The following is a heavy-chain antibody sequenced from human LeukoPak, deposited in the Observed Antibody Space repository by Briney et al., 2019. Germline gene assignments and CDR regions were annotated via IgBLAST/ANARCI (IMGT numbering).Heavy chain of an antibody. CDR3: ARDYYDSSGYYYPGYFQH. CDR1: GFTFSSYA. Sequence: PGRSLRLSCAASGFTFSSYAMHWVRQAPGKGLEWVAVISYDGSNKYYADSVKGRFTISRDNSKNTLYLQMNSLRAEDTAVYYCARDYYDSSGYYYPGYFQHWGQGTLVTVSS. J-gene: IGHJ1*01. D-gene: IGHD3-22*01. CDR2: ISYDGSNK. V-gene: IGHV3-30-3*01.